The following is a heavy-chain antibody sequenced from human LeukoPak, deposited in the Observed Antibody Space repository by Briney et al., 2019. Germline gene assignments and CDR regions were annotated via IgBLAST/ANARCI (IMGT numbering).Heavy chain of an antibody. CDR1: GYTFTGYY. CDR3: ARDRKIQLVWDYYYYYGMDV. Sequence: GASVKVSCKASGYTFTGYYMHWVRQAPGQGLEWMGWINPNSGGTNYAQKFQGWVTMTRDTSISTAYMELSRLRSDDTAVYYCARDRKIQLVWDYYYYYGMDVWGQGTTVTVSS. D-gene: IGHD6-13*01. CDR2: INPNSGGT. V-gene: IGHV1-2*04. J-gene: IGHJ6*02.